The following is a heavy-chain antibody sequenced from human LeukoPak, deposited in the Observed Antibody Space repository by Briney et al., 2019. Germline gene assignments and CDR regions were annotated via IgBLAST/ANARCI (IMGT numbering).Heavy chain of an antibody. Sequence: ASVKVSCKASGYAFTDYYMHWVRQAPGQGLEWMGWINPNIGGTNYAQKFQGRVTMTRDTSISTAYMELSSLRSDDTAVYYCARDPATAMVAATRFDYWGQGTLVTVSS. J-gene: IGHJ4*02. CDR2: INPNIGGT. CDR3: ARDPATAMVAATRFDY. CDR1: GYAFTDYY. V-gene: IGHV1-2*02. D-gene: IGHD2-15*01.